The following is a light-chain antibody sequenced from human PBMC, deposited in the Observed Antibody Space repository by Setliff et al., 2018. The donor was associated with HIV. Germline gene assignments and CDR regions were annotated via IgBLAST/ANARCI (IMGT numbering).Light chain of an antibody. CDR1: SSDVGGYNY. CDR3: CSYAGSYPYV. J-gene: IGLJ1*01. V-gene: IGLV2-11*01. CDR2: DVS. Sequence: QSALTQPASVSGSPGQSITISCTGTSSDVGGYNYVSWYQQHPGKAPKLMIYDVSKRPSGAPDRFSGSKSGNTASLTISGLQAEDEADYYCCSYAGSYPYVFGTGTKVTVL.